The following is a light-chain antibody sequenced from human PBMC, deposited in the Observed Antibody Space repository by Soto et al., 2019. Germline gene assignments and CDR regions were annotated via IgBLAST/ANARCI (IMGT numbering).Light chain of an antibody. CDR3: QKYNSAPWT. CDR2: TAS. CDR1: QAIGNY. J-gene: IGKJ1*01. Sequence: DIQMTQSPSSLSASVGDRVTITCRASQAIGNYLAWYQQKPGKVPKLLIYTASTLQSGVPFRFSGSGSGTDFTLTISCLQPEDGATYYCQKYNSAPWTFGQGTKVEIK. V-gene: IGKV1-27*01.